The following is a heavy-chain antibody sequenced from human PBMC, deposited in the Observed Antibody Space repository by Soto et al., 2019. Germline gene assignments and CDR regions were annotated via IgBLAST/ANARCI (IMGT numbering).Heavy chain of an antibody. D-gene: IGHD6-13*01. Sequence: SETLSLTCTVSGGSISSSSYYWGWIRQPPGKGLEWIGSIYYSGSTYYNPSLKSRVTISVDTSKNQFSLKRSSVTAADTAVYYCASALDSSSWYFDYWGQGTLVTVSS. CDR1: GGSISSSSYY. J-gene: IGHJ4*02. V-gene: IGHV4-39*01. CDR2: IYYSGST. CDR3: ASALDSSSWYFDY.